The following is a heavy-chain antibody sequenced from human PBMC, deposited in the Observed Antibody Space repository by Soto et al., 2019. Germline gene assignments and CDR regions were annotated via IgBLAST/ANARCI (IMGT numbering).Heavy chain of an antibody. V-gene: IGHV3-23*01. D-gene: IGHD6-19*01. CDR3: AKAGRWLVSGRGGFDY. CDR2: ISGSGGST. CDR1: GFTFSSYA. Sequence: GGSPRLSCAASGFTFSSYAMSWVRQAPGKGLEWVSAISGSGGSTYYADSVKGRFTISRDNSKNTLYLQMNSLRAEDTAVYYCAKAGRWLVSGRGGFDYWGQGTLVTVSS. J-gene: IGHJ4*02.